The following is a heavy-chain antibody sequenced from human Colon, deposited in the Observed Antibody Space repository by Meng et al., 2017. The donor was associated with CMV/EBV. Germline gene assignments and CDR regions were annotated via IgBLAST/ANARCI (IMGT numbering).Heavy chain of an antibody. CDR3: AVIVPATDYSYGTDV. D-gene: IGHD2-15*01. V-gene: IGHV1-8*01. CDR2: MNPNSGET. Sequence: ASVKVSCKASGYPFTNYDINWVRQATGQGLEWMGWMNPNSGETGFAQKFQGRITMTRGTSISTAYLELSTLKSEDTALYFCAVIVPATDYSYGTDVWGQGTTVTVSS. J-gene: IGHJ6*02. CDR1: GYPFTNYD.